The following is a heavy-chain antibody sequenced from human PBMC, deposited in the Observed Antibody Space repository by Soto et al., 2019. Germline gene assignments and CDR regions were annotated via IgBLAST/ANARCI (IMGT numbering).Heavy chain of an antibody. V-gene: IGHV3-49*04. Sequence: GGSLRLSCTASGFSFGDYAMSWVRQAPGKGLEWVGFIRSKAYGGTTEYAASVKGRFTISRDDSRSIAYLQMNSLKTEDTAVYYCIRGNGALDIWGKGTMVTAS. CDR3: IRGNGALDI. CDR1: GFSFGDYA. CDR2: IRSKAYGGTT. J-gene: IGHJ3*02.